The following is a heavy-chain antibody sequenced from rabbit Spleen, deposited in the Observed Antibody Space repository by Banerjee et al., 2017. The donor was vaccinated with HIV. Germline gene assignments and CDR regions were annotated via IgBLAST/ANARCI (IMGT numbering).Heavy chain of an antibody. V-gene: IGHV1S45*01. CDR2: INIVTGKS. J-gene: IGHJ4*01. CDR3: ARVSSDWTYLNL. CDR1: GVSLSDKDV. Sequence: QEQLVESGGGLVQPEGSLTLTCKASGVSLSDKDVMCWVRQAPGKGLEWIACINIVTGKSVYASWAKGRFTISNTSSTTVALQMTSLTAADTATYFCARVSSDWTYLNLWGPGTLVTVS. D-gene: IGHD8-1*01.